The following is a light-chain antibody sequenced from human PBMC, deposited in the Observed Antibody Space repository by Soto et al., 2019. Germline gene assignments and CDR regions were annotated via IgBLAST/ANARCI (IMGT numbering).Light chain of an antibody. V-gene: IGLV1-40*01. CDR2: GNS. J-gene: IGLJ2*01. CDR1: TSNIGAGYD. CDR3: QSYDSSLSGSV. Sequence: QPVLTQPPSVSGAPGQRVTISCTGSTSNIGAGYDVHWYQQLPGTPPKFLIYGNSNRPSGVPDRFSGSKSGTSASLAITGLQAEDEADYYCQSYDSSLSGSVFGGGTKVTVL.